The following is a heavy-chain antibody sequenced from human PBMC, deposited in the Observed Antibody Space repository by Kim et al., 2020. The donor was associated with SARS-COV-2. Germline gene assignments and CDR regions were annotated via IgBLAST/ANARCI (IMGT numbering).Heavy chain of an antibody. Sequence: GGSLRLSCAASGFTFSSYAMSWVRQAPGKGLEWVSAISGSGGSTYYADSVKGRFTISRDNSKNTLYLQMNSLRAEDTAVYYCAMLLGAYCSGGSCYFDAVLFEEFGGHYGMDVWGQGTTVTVSS. CDR1: GFTFSSYA. D-gene: IGHD2-15*01. V-gene: IGHV3-23*01. CDR2: ISGSGGST. J-gene: IGHJ6*02. CDR3: AMLLGAYCSGGSCYFDAVLFEEFGGHYGMDV.